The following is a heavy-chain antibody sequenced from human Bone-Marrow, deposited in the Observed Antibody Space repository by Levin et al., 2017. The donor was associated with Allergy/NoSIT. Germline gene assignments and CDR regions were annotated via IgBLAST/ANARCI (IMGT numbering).Heavy chain of an antibody. D-gene: IGHD2-2*01. J-gene: IGHJ4*02. CDR1: GFTFRNYY. CDR3: ARGGCSSTSCLDN. V-gene: IGHV3-74*01. Sequence: GGSLRLSCAASGFTFRNYYMHWVRQAPGKGLVWVSRVFSDGSITDYADSVKGRFTISRDNARNTLYLQMNSLRAEDTAVYYCARGGCSSTSCLDNWGQGILVTVSS. CDR2: VFSDGSIT.